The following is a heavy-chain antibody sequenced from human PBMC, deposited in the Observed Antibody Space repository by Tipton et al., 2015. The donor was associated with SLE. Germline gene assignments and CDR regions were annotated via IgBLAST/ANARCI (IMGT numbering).Heavy chain of an antibody. CDR3: VICSPAGCAYFDY. CDR2: SHTSGRT. CDR1: GASITSYS. D-gene: IGHD2-15*01. J-gene: IGHJ4*02. Sequence: TLSLTCTVSGASITSYSWTWIRQPPGKRLEWIGYSHTSGRTNYNPSLKSRVTVSVDTSKNQLSLRLTSLTAADTAVYYCVICSPAGCAYFDYWGQGRLVTVSS. V-gene: IGHV4-4*08.